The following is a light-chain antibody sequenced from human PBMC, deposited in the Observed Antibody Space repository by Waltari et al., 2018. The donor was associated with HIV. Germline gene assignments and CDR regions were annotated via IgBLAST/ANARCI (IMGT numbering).Light chain of an antibody. Sequence: DIQMTQSPSSLSASVGDSVTISCRASQGISNYLAWYQQRPGKVPKLLIYAASTLQSGVPSRFSGSGSGTDFTLTISSLQPEDVATYYCQKYNNAPRTFGQGTRVEIK. CDR3: QKYNNAPRT. CDR1: QGISNY. J-gene: IGKJ1*01. CDR2: AAS. V-gene: IGKV1-27*01.